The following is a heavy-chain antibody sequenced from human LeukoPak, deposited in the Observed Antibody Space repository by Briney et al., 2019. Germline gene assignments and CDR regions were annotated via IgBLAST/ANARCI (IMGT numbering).Heavy chain of an antibody. J-gene: IGHJ4*02. V-gene: IGHV3-30-3*01. CDR1: GFTFSSYA. CDR3: AREFSIAARRGY. CDR2: ISYDGSNK. D-gene: IGHD6-6*01. Sequence: GGSLRLSCAASGFTFSSYAMHWVRQAPGKGLEWVAVISYDGSNKYYADSVKGRLTISRDNSKNTLYLQMNSLRAEDTAVYYCAREFSIAARRGYWGQGTLVTVSS.